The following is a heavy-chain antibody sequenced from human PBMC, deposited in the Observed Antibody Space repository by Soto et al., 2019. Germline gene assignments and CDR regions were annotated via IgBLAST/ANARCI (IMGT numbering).Heavy chain of an antibody. Sequence: GGSLRLSCAASGFTFKDHAMNWVRQAPGKGLEWLSVISGSGEHTYSAASVKGRFTISRDNSKKIMYLQMDRLRVEDTAVYYCAKIVCTSNCYDYWGQGTLVTVSS. J-gene: IGHJ4*02. CDR2: ISGSGEHT. CDR1: GFTFKDHA. D-gene: IGHD2-8*01. V-gene: IGHV3-23*01. CDR3: AKIVCTSNCYDY.